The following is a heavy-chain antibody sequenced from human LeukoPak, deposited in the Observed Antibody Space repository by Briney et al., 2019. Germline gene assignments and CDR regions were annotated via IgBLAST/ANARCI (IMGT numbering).Heavy chain of an antibody. CDR1: GGSISSGGYY. Sequence: SETLSLTCTVSGGSISSGGYYWSWLRQHPGKGLEWIGYIYYSGSTYYNPSLKSRVTMSVDTSKNQFSLKLSSVTAADTAVYYCASFRSGYGDYGNWFDPWGQGTLVTVSS. D-gene: IGHD4-17*01. J-gene: IGHJ5*02. V-gene: IGHV4-31*03. CDR3: ASFRSGYGDYGNWFDP. CDR2: IYYSGST.